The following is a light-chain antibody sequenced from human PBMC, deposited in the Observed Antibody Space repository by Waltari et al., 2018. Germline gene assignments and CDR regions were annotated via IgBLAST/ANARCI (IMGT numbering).Light chain of an antibody. CDR3: QSYDTSLSVV. CDR1: GSNIGAGYD. CDR2: GSS. J-gene: IGLJ3*02. V-gene: IGLV1-40*01. Sequence: QSVLTQPPSVSGAPGPRVTISCTGSGSNIGAGYDVHWYQQLPRAAPKLLIYGSSSLPLGVPDRFFGSTSGTSASLAIIGLQAEDEADYYCQSYDTSLSVVFGGGTKLTVL.